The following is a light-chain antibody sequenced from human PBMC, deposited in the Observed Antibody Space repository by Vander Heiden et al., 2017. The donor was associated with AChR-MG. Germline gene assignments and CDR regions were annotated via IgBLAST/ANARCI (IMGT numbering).Light chain of an antibody. CDR1: QGISNS. CDR2: GAS. CDR3: QKYNSAPLT. Sequence: DIQMNQSPSSLSASVGDRVTITCRASQGISNSLAWYQQKPGKVPKVLIYGASTLQSGVPSRFSGSGSGTDFTLIISSLQPEDVGTYYCQKYNSAPLTFGGGTKVEIK. J-gene: IGKJ4*01. V-gene: IGKV1-27*01.